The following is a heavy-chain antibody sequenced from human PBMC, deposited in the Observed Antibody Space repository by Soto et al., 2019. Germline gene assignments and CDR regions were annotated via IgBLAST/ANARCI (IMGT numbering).Heavy chain of an antibody. D-gene: IGHD2-15*01. CDR2: INSDGSTI. CDR1: GFTFSSYW. J-gene: IGHJ3*02. Sequence: GGSLRLSCAASGFTFSSYWMHWVRQAPGKGLVWVSRINSDGSTIIYADSVKGRFTISRDNAKNTLHLQMNSLRDDDTAVYYCVRDRGFPDSFDIWGQGTMVTVSS. V-gene: IGHV3-74*01. CDR3: VRDRGFPDSFDI.